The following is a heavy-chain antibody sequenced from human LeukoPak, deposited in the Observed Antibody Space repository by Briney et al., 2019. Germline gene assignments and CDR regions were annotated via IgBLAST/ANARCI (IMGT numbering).Heavy chain of an antibody. D-gene: IGHD3-16*02. J-gene: IGHJ6*03. CDR3: ARRGQSDLSFYYSIDV. V-gene: IGHV4-39*07. Sequence: NSSETLSLTCTVSTGFISSSNYYWAWIRQPPGKGLEWIANIFYNGNTYYNPSLKSRVTLSVDTSKNQFSLKLSSVTAADTAVYYCARRGQSDLSFYYSIDVWGKGTTVTISS. CDR1: TGFISSSNYY. CDR2: IFYNGNT.